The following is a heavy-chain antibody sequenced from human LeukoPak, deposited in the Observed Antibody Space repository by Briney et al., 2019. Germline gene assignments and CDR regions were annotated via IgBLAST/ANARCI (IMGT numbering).Heavy chain of an antibody. CDR1: GYSFIAYY. CDR2: INPNSGAT. V-gene: IGHV1-2*02. D-gene: IGHD3-10*01. Sequence: ASVKVSCKTSGYSFIAYYIHWVRQAPGQGLELMGWINPNSGATNYAQKFQGRVTMTRDTSISTVYMDLNRLTSDDTAVYYCARVPGSFDYWGQGTLVTVSS. J-gene: IGHJ4*02. CDR3: ARVPGSFDY.